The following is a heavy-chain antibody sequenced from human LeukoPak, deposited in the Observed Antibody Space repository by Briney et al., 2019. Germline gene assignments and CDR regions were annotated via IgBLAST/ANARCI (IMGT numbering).Heavy chain of an antibody. Sequence: PGGSLRLSCAASGFTFSSYAMSWVRQAPGKGLEWVSGISDSGGNTYYADSVKGRFTISRDNSKNTLYLQMNSLRAEDTAVYYCAKRIVGVPYAFVVWGQGTMVTVSS. V-gene: IGHV3-23*01. D-gene: IGHD1-26*01. J-gene: IGHJ3*01. CDR1: GFTFSSYA. CDR3: AKRIVGVPYAFVV. CDR2: ISDSGGNT.